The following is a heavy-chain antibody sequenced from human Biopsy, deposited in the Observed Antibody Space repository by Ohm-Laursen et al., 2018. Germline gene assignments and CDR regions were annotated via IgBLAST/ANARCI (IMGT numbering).Heavy chain of an antibody. CDR2: IFYSANT. V-gene: IGHV4-31*03. D-gene: IGHD5-12*01. Sequence: TLSLTCPVSGVSINGGRYYWNWIRHHPGKGLEWIGNIFYSANTYYNPSLKSRVTISVDTSKNQFSLKLSSVTAADTAVYYCARLGSGDYFPTFFDFWGQGTVVTVPS. J-gene: IGHJ4*02. CDR3: ARLGSGDYFPTFFDF. CDR1: GVSINGGRYY.